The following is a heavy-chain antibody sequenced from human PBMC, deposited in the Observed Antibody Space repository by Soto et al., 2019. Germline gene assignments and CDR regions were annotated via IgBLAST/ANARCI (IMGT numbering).Heavy chain of an antibody. CDR1: GFTFSSYG. CDR3: AKGPTTVVTPVDY. CDR2: ISYDGSNT. V-gene: IGHV3-30*18. J-gene: IGHJ4*02. Sequence: GGSLRLSCAASGFTFSSYGMHWVRQAPGKGLEWVAIISYDGSNTYYADSVKGRFTISRDNSKNTLYLQMNSLRAEDTAVYYCAKGPTTVVTPVDYWGQGTRATVPQ. D-gene: IGHD4-17*01.